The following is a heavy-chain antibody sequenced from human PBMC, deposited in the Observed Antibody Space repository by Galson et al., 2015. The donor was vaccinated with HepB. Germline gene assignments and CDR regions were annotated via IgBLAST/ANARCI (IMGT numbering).Heavy chain of an antibody. J-gene: IGHJ3*02. CDR2: IIPIIGTA. V-gene: IGHV1-69*06. CDR3: ARQVGWRPYDALDI. Sequence: SVKVSCKASGGTFSSYAISWVRQAPGQGLEWMGGIIPIIGTANYAQKFQGRVTFTADKSTSTAYMGLSRLRSEDTAVYYCARQVGWRPYDALDIWGKGTMVTVSS. D-gene: IGHD1-26*01. CDR1: GGTFSSYA.